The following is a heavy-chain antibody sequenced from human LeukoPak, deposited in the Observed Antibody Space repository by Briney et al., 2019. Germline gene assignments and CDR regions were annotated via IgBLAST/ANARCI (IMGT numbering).Heavy chain of an antibody. CDR1: GGSISSSSYY. CDR3: ARDFDY. V-gene: IGHV4-61*02. Sequence: SETLSLTCTVSGGSISSSSYYWSWIRQPAGKGLEWIGRIYTSGSTNYNPSLKSRVTISVDTSKNQFSLKLSSVTAADTAVYYCARDFDYWGQGTLVTVSS. CDR2: IYTSGST. J-gene: IGHJ4*02.